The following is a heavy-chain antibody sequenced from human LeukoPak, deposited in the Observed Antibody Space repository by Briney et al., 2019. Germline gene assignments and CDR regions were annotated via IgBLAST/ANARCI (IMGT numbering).Heavy chain of an antibody. J-gene: IGHJ4*02. Sequence: GGSLRLSCAASGFTFSSYEMSWVRQAPRKGLEWVANIKQDGSQKDYVDSVKGRFTISRDNAKNSLYLQMNSLRAEDTAVYYCARDNSNDYWGQGTLVTVSS. V-gene: IGHV3-7*01. CDR2: IKQDGSQK. CDR1: GFTFSSYE. CDR3: ARDNSNDY. D-gene: IGHD5-18*01.